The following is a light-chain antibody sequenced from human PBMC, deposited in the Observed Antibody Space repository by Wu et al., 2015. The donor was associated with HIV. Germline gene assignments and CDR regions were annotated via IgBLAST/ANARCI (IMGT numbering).Light chain of an antibody. V-gene: IGKV3-20*01. CDR1: QSVSFNY. J-gene: IGKJ2*03. CDR3: LQYGRTPYS. CDR2: SAS. Sequence: EIVLTQSPGILSLSPGERATLSCRASQSVSFNYLAWYQQKPGQAPRLLMYSASTRATGTPDRFIGSGSGTDFTLTISRLDPEDFAVYYCLQYGRTPYSFGQGTKLEIK.